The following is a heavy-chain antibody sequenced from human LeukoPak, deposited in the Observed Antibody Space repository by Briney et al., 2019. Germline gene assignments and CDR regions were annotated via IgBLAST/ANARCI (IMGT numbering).Heavy chain of an antibody. CDR2: ISGGGGST. V-gene: IGHV3-23*01. CDR1: GLTFSSYA. D-gene: IGHD5-24*01. J-gene: IGHJ3*02. CDR3: AKGRDGYNFAAFDI. Sequence: GGTLRLSRAGSGLTFSSYAMSWVRQAPRKGLEWVSAISGGGGSTYYADSVKGRFTISRDNSKNTLYLQMNSLRAEDTAVYYCAKGRDGYNFAAFDIWGQGTMVTVSS.